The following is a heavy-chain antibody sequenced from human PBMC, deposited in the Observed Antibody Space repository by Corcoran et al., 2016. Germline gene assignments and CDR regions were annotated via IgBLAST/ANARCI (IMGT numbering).Heavy chain of an antibody. CDR2: INHSGST. Sequence: QVQLQQWGAGLLKPSETLSLTCAVYGGSFSGYYWSWIRQPPGKGLEWIGEINHSGSTNYNPSLKSRVTISVDTSKNQFSLKLSSVTAADTAVYYCARNLPPPDGGFDYWGQGTLVTVSS. CDR1: GGSFSGYY. D-gene: IGHD2-15*01. CDR3: ARNLPPPDGGFDY. V-gene: IGHV4-34*01. J-gene: IGHJ4*02.